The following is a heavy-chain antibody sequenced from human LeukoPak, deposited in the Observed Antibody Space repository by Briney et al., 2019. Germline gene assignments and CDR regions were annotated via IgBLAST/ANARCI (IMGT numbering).Heavy chain of an antibody. CDR2: ISSSSGYI. J-gene: IGHJ4*02. CDR3: ARDPTYSSSSRNFDY. Sequence: GGSLRLSCAASGFSFSSYSMNWVRQAPGKGLEWVSCISSSSGYIYYADSVKGRFTISRDNAKNSLYLQMSSLRAEDTAVYYCARDPTYSSSSRNFDYWGQGTLVAVSS. V-gene: IGHV3-21*01. D-gene: IGHD6-6*01. CDR1: GFSFSSYS.